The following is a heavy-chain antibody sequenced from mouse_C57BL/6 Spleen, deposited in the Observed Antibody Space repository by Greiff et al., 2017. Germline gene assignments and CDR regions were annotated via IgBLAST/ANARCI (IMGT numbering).Heavy chain of an antibody. CDR2: INYDGSST. Sequence: EVKLVESEGGLVQPGSSMKLSCTASGFTFSDYYMAWVRQVPEKGLEWVANINYDGSSTYYLDSLKSRFIISRDNAKNILYLQMSSLKSEDTATYYCARDNYDYDGFAYWGQGTLVTVSA. V-gene: IGHV5-16*01. CDR3: ARDNYDYDGFAY. CDR1: GFTFSDYY. J-gene: IGHJ3*01. D-gene: IGHD2-4*01.